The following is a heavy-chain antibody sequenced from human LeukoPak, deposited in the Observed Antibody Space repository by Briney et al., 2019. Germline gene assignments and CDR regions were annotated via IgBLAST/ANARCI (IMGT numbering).Heavy chain of an antibody. D-gene: IGHD3-16*01. V-gene: IGHV3-74*01. CDR3: VAWGSYVY. CDR1: GLTFTNYW. CDR2: VGGDGHST. Sequence: GGSLRLSCAASGLTFTNYWIHWVRQVPGEGPVWVSRVGGDGHSTNYADSVRGRFTISRDNAKNTVYLQMNTLRDDDTAMYYCVAWGSYVYWGRGALVTVSS. J-gene: IGHJ4*02.